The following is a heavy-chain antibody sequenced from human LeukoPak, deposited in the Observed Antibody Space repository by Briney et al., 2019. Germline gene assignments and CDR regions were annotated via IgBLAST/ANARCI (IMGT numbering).Heavy chain of an antibody. CDR2: IYSRGST. V-gene: IGHV4-4*08. CDR3: ARDRTVVTPHLYYYMDV. D-gene: IGHD4-23*01. J-gene: IGHJ6*03. CDR1: GGSIGSYY. Sequence: SETLSLTCTVSGGSIGSYYWSWIRQPPGKGLEWIGRIYSRGSTNSNPSLKSRVTISLDTSKNQFSLKLTSVTAADTAVYYCARDRTVVTPHLYYYMDVWGKGTTVTVSS.